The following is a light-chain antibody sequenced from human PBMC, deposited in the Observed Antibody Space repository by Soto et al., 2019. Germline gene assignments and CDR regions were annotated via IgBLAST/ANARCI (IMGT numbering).Light chain of an antibody. J-gene: IGLJ2*01. CDR2: EVS. CDR1: SSDVSGYNY. Sequence: QSVLTQPASVSGSPGQSITISCTGTSSDVSGYNYVSWYQQNPGKAPKLMIYEVSYRPSGVSNRFSGSKSGNTASLTISGLQAEDEADYYCSSYTSSSTVVFGGGTKVTVL. V-gene: IGLV2-14*01. CDR3: SSYTSSSTVV.